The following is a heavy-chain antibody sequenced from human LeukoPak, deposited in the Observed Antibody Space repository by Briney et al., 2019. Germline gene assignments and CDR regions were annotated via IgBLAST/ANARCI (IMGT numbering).Heavy chain of an antibody. V-gene: IGHV3-23*01. CDR2: ISGSGGST. D-gene: IGHD3-10*01. CDR3: AKDTMVRGVFPNWFDP. CDR1: GFTFSSYA. J-gene: IGHJ5*02. Sequence: GGSLRLSCAASGFTFSSYAMSWVRQAPGKGLEWVSAISGSGGSTYYADSAKGRFTISRDNSKNTLYLQMNSLRAEDTAVYYCAKDTMVRGVFPNWFDPWGQGTLVTVSS.